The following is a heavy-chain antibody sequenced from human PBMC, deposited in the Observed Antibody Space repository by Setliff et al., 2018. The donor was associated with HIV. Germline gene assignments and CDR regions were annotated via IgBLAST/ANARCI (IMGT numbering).Heavy chain of an antibody. CDR2: IKQDGSEK. D-gene: IGHD5-18*01. Sequence: GSLRLSCAASGFTFSSYWMTWVRQAPGKGLEWVANIKQDGSEKYYVDSVKGRFTISRDNTKNSLYLQMDSLRAEDTTVYYCARKLQPGYGMDVWGQGTTVTVSS. CDR1: GFTFSSYW. V-gene: IGHV3-7*04. J-gene: IGHJ6*02. CDR3: ARKLQPGYGMDV.